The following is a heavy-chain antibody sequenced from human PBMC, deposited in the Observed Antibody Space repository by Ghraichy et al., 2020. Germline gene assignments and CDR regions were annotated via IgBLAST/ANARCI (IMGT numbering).Heavy chain of an antibody. CDR3: ARGEGEDSYGYGPREIDY. V-gene: IGHV4-61*02. J-gene: IGHJ4*02. D-gene: IGHD5-18*01. Sequence: SETLSLTCTVSGGSISSGSYYWSWIRQPAGKGLEWIGRIYTSGSTNYNPSLKSRVTISVDTSKNQFSLKLSSVTAADTAVYYCARGEGEDSYGYGPREIDYWGQGPLVTVSS. CDR2: IYTSGST. CDR1: GGSISSGSYY.